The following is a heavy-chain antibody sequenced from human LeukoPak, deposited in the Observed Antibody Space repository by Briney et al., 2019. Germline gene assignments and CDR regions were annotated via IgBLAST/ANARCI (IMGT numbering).Heavy chain of an antibody. Sequence: GGSLRLSCAAAGFTFSSYAMSWVRQAPGKGLEGVSAISGSGGSTYYADSVKGRFTISRDNSKNTLYLQMNSLRAEDTALYYCARDLGYYYGSGSHLDYWGQGTLVTVSS. D-gene: IGHD3-10*01. CDR2: ISGSGGST. J-gene: IGHJ4*02. V-gene: IGHV3-23*01. CDR3: ARDLGYYYGSGSHLDY. CDR1: GFTFSSYA.